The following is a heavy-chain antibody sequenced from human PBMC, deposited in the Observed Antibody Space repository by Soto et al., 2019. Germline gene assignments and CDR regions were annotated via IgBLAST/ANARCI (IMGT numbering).Heavy chain of an antibody. CDR1: GADINTYS. J-gene: IGHJ6*02. D-gene: IGHD6-19*01. Sequence: SETLSLTCSVSGADINTYSWTWIRQPAGKGLEWIGRIYTSASINYNPSLKGRVTLSVDTSANQVSLRLASVTAADTAIYYCARDREAGYNFYYGMDVWGQGTTVTVSS. V-gene: IGHV4-4*07. CDR2: IYTSASI. CDR3: ARDREAGYNFYYGMDV.